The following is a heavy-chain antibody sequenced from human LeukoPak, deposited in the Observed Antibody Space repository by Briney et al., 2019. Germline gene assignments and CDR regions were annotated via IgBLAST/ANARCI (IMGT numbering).Heavy chain of an antibody. Sequence: SETLSLTCTVSGGSISSGDYYWSWIRQPPGKGLEWIGYIYYSGSTYYNPSLKSRVTISVDTSKNQFSLKLSSVTAADTAVYYCARDNRVTTRSRQVGYFDYWGQGTLVTVSS. D-gene: IGHD4-17*01. CDR3: ARDNRVTTRSRQVGYFDY. V-gene: IGHV4-30-4*01. CDR1: GGSISSGDYY. J-gene: IGHJ4*02. CDR2: IYYSGST.